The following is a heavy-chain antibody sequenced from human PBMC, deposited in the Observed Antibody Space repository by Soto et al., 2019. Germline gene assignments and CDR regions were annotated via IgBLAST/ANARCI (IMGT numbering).Heavy chain of an antibody. J-gene: IGHJ6*02. CDR2: INHSGST. D-gene: IGHD6-13*01. CDR3: ARDLRAGSTVYYYYYYGMDA. Sequence: KPSETLSLTCAVYGGSFSGYYWSWIRQPPGKGLEWIGEINHSGSTNYNPSLKSRVTISVDTSKNQFSLKLSSVTAADTAVYYCARDLRAGSTVYYYYYYGMDAWGQGTTVTVSS. V-gene: IGHV4-34*01. CDR1: GGSFSGYY.